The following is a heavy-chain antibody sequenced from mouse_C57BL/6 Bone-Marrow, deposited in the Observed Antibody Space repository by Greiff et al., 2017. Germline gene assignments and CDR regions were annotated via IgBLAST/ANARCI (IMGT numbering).Heavy chain of an antibody. CDR2: IDPSDSYT. Sequence: QVQLQQPGAELVRPGTSVKLSCKASGYTFTSYWMHWVKQRPGQGLEWIGVIDPSDSYTNYNQKFKGKATLTVDTSSSTAYMQLSSLTSEDSAVYYCARGDYYGSSYGYWGQGTTLTVSS. D-gene: IGHD1-1*01. CDR1: GYTFTSYW. V-gene: IGHV1-59*01. CDR3: ARGDYYGSSYGY. J-gene: IGHJ2*01.